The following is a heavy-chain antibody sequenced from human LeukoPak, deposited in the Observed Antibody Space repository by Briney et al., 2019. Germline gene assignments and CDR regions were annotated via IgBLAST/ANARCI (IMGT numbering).Heavy chain of an antibody. Sequence: ASVNVSCKASGYTFTSYDINWVRQATGQGVEWMGWMNLNSGNTGFAQNFRSTATMTSNTSISTAYMELSSLRSEDTAVYYCARGEDSWYDSGSGTSGYWGHGNLVTASS. J-gene: IGHJ4*01. CDR1: GYTFTSYD. V-gene: IGHV1-8*01. CDR2: MNLNSGNT. D-gene: IGHD6-13*01. CDR3: ARGEDSWYDSGSGTSGY.